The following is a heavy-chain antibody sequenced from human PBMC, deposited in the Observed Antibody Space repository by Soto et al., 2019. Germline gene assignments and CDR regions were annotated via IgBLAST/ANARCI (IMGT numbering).Heavy chain of an antibody. CDR2: ISYDGNNE. V-gene: IGHV3-30-3*01. J-gene: IGHJ4*02. D-gene: IGHD6-13*01. Sequence: QVQLVESGGGVVQPGRSLRLSCAASGFAFSSNPMHWVRQAPGKGLEWVAFISYDGNNEYYAVSVKGRFTISRDNSKNTLYLQMTSLRADDTGVYYCARGVAAGTPDYWGQGTLVTVSS. CDR3: ARGVAAGTPDY. CDR1: GFAFSSNP.